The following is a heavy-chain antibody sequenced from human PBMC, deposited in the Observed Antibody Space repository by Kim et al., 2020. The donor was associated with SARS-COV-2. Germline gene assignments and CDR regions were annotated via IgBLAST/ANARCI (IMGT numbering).Heavy chain of an antibody. Sequence: LKSRVTISVDTSKNQFSLKLSSVTAADTAVYYCARGLDVVVITPTYYFDYWGQGTLVTVSS. D-gene: IGHD3-22*01. J-gene: IGHJ4*02. CDR3: ARGLDVVVITPTYYFDY. V-gene: IGHV4-59*09.